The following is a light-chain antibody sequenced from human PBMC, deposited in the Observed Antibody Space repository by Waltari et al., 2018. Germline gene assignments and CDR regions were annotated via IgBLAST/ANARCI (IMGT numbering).Light chain of an antibody. V-gene: IGLV2-23*01. CDR2: EGS. CDR1: SSDVGSYNL. J-gene: IGLJ2*01. CDR3: CSYAGSHVV. Sequence: QSALTQPASVSGSPGQSITISCTGTSSDVGSYNLVSWYQQHPGKAPKLMIYEGSKRPSWVSNRFSGSKSGNTASLTISEDEADYYCCSYAGSHVVFGGGTKLTVL.